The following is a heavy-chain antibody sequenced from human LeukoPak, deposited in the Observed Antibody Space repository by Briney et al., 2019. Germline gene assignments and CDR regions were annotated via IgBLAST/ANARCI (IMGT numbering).Heavy chain of an antibody. CDR1: GFSSTY. CDR3: ARDLWDATGY. V-gene: IGHV3-66*02. J-gene: IGHJ4*02. D-gene: IGHD3-3*01. Sequence: PGGSLRLSCVASGFSSTYMCRVRQAPGKGLEWVSVIYSGDSTYYADSVKGRFTISRDISKNTVYLQMNSLRPEDTAVYHCARDLWDATGYWGQGTLVTVAS. CDR2: IYSGDST.